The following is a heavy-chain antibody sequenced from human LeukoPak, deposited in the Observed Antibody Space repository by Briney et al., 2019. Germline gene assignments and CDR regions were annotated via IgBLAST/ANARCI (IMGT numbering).Heavy chain of an antibody. J-gene: IGHJ5*02. Sequence: GASVKVSCKASGYTFTSYGISWVRQAPGQGLEWMGWISAYNGNTNYAQKLQGRVTMTTDTSTSTAYMELRSLRSDDTAVYYCARDPRYCSSTSCYGAGWFDPWGQGTLVSVSS. CDR1: GYTFTSYG. D-gene: IGHD2-2*01. CDR3: ARDPRYCSSTSCYGAGWFDP. CDR2: ISAYNGNT. V-gene: IGHV1-18*01.